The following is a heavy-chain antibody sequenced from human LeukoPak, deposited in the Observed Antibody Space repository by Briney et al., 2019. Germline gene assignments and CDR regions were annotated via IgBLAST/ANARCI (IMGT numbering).Heavy chain of an antibody. CDR1: GGSISSYY. J-gene: IGHJ6*03. Sequence: SETLSLTCTVSGGSISSYYWSWIRQPPGKGLERIGYIYTSGSTNYNPSLKSRVTMSVDASKNQFSLKVTSVTAADTAVYYCARHPGYYYYYMDVWGKGTTVTISS. CDR3: ARHPGYYYYYMDV. CDR2: IYTSGST. V-gene: IGHV4-59*08.